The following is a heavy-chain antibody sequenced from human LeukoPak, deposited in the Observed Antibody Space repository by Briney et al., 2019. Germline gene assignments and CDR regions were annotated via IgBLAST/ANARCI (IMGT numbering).Heavy chain of an antibody. CDR1: GFSVSTKY. V-gene: IGHV3-66*01. D-gene: IGHD6-6*01. CDR2: IYSGGTT. CDR3: ARDRVSTVHPIDY. J-gene: IGHJ4*02. Sequence: GGSLSLSCAVSGFSVSTKYMCWVRKAPGQGLELVSVIYSGGTTYYADSVKGRFTISRDNSKSTLYLQMSSLRAEDTAVYYCARDRVSTVHPIDYWGQGTLVTVSS.